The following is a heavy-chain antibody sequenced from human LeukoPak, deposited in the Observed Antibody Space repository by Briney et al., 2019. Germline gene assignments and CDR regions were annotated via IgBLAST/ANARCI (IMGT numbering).Heavy chain of an antibody. CDR1: GYTFTSSY. CDR2: ITPGGGTT. V-gene: IGHV1-46*01. CDR3: ARDPGSPWGEPYYYYMDV. Sequence: ASVKVSCKASGYTFTSSYMHWVRQAPGQGLEWMGIITPGGGTTNNAQKFQGRITMTRDMSTSTVYMELSSLRYEDTAVYYCARDPGSPWGEPYYYYMDVWGKGTTVTVSS. D-gene: IGHD3-16*01. J-gene: IGHJ6*03.